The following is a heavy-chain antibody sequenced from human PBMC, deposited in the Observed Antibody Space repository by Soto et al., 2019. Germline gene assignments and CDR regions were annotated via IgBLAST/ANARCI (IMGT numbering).Heavy chain of an antibody. CDR2: ISGGGDAT. CDR3: GRKSHGCVTVTGNWYFDL. D-gene: IGHD4-17*01. V-gene: IGHV3-23*01. Sequence: EVQLLESGGGLLQPGGSLRLSCAASGFTFGGYAMNWVRQAPGKGLEWVSGISGGGDATFYTDSVKGRFTISRDNSGKTLYLQMNSLRAEDTAVYFCGRKSHGCVTVTGNWYFDLWGRGTLVTVSS. J-gene: IGHJ2*01. CDR1: GFTFGGYA.